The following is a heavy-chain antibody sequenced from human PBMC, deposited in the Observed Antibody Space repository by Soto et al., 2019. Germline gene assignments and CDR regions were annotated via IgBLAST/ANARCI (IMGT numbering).Heavy chain of an antibody. Sequence: QVQLQESGPGLVKPSGTLSLTCAVPGGSISSSNWWSWVRQPPGKGLEWIGEIYHSGSTNYNPSLKSRVTISVDKSKHQFSLKLSSVTAAATAVYFCARGEDSMTTVTAPMENWGQGTLVTVSS. CDR3: ARGEDSMTTVTAPMEN. D-gene: IGHD4-17*01. CDR2: IYHSGST. J-gene: IGHJ4*02. CDR1: GGSISSSNW. V-gene: IGHV4-4*02.